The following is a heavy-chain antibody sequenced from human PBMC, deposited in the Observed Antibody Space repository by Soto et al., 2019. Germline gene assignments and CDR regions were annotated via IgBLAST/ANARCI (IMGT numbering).Heavy chain of an antibody. J-gene: IGHJ4*02. CDR2: ISGSGGST. CDR1: GFTFSSYA. CDR3: AKDRIAVADHDPLSSFDY. V-gene: IGHV3-23*01. Sequence: HPGGSLRLSCAASGFTFSSYAMSWVRQAPGKGLEWVSAISGSGGSTYYADSVKGRFTISRDNSKNTLYLQMNSLRAEDTAVYYCAKDRIAVADHDPLSSFDYWGQGTLVTVSS. D-gene: IGHD6-19*01.